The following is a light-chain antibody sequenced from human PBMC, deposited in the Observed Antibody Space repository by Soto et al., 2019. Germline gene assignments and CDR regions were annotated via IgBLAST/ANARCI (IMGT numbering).Light chain of an antibody. CDR2: GAS. V-gene: IGKV3-20*01. CDR1: RSVNSAY. Sequence: ETVLTQSPGTLSLSPGERATLSCSASRSVNSAYFAWYQHKPGQAPRLLIYGASSREAGIPDRFSGSGSGTDFTLTISRLEPEDFGVYYCEQYDTSPYTFGQGTKLEIK. J-gene: IGKJ2*01. CDR3: EQYDTSPYT.